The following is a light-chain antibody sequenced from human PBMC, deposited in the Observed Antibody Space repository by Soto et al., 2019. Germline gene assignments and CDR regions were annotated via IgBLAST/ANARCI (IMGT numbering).Light chain of an antibody. CDR1: RSVGTT. CDR3: QQYNNWPDMYN. J-gene: IGKJ2*01. CDR2: GAS. Sequence: EMVMTQSPATLSVSPGERVILSCRASRSVGTTLAWYQQKPGQAPRLLIYGASTRATGIPARFSGSGSGTDFTLTISSLQSEDFAVYYCQQYNNWPDMYNFGQGTKLQIK. V-gene: IGKV3-15*01.